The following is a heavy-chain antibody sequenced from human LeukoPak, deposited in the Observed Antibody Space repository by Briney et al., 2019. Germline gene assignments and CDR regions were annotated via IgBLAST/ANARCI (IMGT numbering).Heavy chain of an antibody. V-gene: IGHV3-48*04. D-gene: IGHD3-22*01. CDR1: GFTFSSYS. CDR2: ISSSGSTI. J-gene: IGHJ4*02. Sequence: GGSLRLSCAASGFTFSSYSMNWVRQAPGKGLEWVSYISSSGSTIYYADSVKGRFTISRDNAKNSLYLQMNSLRAEDTAVYYCARDSNSLGINYYDSSGYPADWGQGTLVTVSS. CDR3: ARDSNSLGINYYDSSGYPAD.